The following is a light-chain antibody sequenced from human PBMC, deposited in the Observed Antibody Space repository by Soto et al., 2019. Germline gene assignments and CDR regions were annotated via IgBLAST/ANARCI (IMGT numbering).Light chain of an antibody. CDR1: SSDVGGHNY. CDR3: SSFAGNNNLV. Sequence: QSALTQPPSASGSPGQSVTISCTGTSSDVGGHNYVSWYQQHPGKAPKLMISEVSKRPSGVPDRFSGSKSGNTASLTVSGLQAEDEADYYCSSFAGNNNLVFGGGTQLTVL. CDR2: EVS. J-gene: IGLJ2*01. V-gene: IGLV2-8*01.